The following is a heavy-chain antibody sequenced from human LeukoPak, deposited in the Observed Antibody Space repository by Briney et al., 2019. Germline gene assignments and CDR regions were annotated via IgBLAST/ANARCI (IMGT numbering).Heavy chain of an antibody. CDR3: ARAYYGSGSPTYGMDV. J-gene: IGHJ6*02. CDR1: GFSFSTYD. Sequence: PGGSLRLSCAASGFSFSTYDMHWVRQAPGKGPEWVSGIGPAGDTYYPGSVKGRFTISRENAKNSLYLQMSSLRAGDTAVYYCARAYYGSGSPTYGMDVWGQGTTVTVSS. D-gene: IGHD3-10*01. V-gene: IGHV3-13*01. CDR2: IGPAGDT.